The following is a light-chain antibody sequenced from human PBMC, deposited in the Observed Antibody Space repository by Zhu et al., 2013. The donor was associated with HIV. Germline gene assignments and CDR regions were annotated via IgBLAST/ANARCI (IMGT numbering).Light chain of an antibody. CDR1: QSVSSSH. Sequence: IVLTQSPGTLSLSPGERATLSCRASQSVSSSHLAWYQQTPGQAPRLLIYDASSRATGIPDRFSGSGAGTDFTLTISRLEPEDFAVYYCQQYSNSPRTFGQGTKVEIK. CDR3: QQYSNSPRT. J-gene: IGKJ1*01. CDR2: DAS. V-gene: IGKV3-20*01.